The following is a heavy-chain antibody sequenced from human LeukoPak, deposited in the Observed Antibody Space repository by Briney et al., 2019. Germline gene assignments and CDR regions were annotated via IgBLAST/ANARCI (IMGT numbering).Heavy chain of an antibody. CDR3: ARERNYGKYYFDY. V-gene: IGHV1-18*01. J-gene: IGHJ4*02. D-gene: IGHD4-11*01. Sequence: VASVKVSCKASGGTFSSYAISWVRQAPGQGLEWMGWISAYNGDTNYAQKLQGRVTMTTDTSTNTAYMELRSLRSDDTAVYYCARERNYGKYYFDYWGQGTLVTVSS. CDR1: GGTFSSYA. CDR2: ISAYNGDT.